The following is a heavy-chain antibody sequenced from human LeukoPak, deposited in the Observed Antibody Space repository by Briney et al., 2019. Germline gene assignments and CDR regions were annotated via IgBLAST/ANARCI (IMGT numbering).Heavy chain of an antibody. CDR1: GYIFIGYG. CDR3: ARGGATYWADH. Sequence: GASVKVSCKASGYIFIGYGLSWVRQAPGQGLEWMGWINTDNGQTDFAQKFQDRIIMTTDTSTSTAYLEVTSLRSDDTAVYCARGGATYWADHWGQGTLVTVSS. V-gene: IGHV1-18*01. J-gene: IGHJ1*01. CDR2: INTDNGQT. D-gene: IGHD1-26*01.